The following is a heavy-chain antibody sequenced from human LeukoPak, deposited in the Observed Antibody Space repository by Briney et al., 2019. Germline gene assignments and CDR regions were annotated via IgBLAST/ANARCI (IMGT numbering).Heavy chain of an antibody. CDR1: GFTFSSYA. CDR3: AKDQWELPFAPLYYYYYGMDV. D-gene: IGHD1-26*01. V-gene: IGHV3-23*01. CDR2: ISGSGGST. Sequence: GGSLRLSCAASGFTFSSYAMSWVRQAPGKGLEWVSAISGSGGSTYYADSVKGRFTISRDNSKNTLYLQMNSLRAEDTAVYYCAKDQWELPFAPLYYYYYGMDVWGQGTTVTVSS. J-gene: IGHJ6*02.